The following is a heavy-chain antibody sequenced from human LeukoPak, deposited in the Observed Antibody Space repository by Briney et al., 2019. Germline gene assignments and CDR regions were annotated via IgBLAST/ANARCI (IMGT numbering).Heavy chain of an antibody. CDR2: ISGDGGST. Sequence: GGSLRLSCAASGFTFDDYAMHWVRQAPGKGLEWVSLISGDGGSTYYADPVKGRFTISRDNSKNSLYLQMNSLRTEDTALYYCAKDMYYDSSFDYWGQGTLVTVSS. D-gene: IGHD3-22*01. CDR1: GFTFDDYA. V-gene: IGHV3-43*02. CDR3: AKDMYYDSSFDY. J-gene: IGHJ4*02.